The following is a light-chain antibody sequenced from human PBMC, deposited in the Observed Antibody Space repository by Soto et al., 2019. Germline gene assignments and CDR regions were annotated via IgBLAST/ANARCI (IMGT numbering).Light chain of an antibody. CDR3: SSYTSTLRVV. Sequence: QSALTQPAAVSGSPGQSITIACTGTSSDVGGYIYVSWYQQHPGKAPKLMIYEVSNRPSGVANRFSGSKSGNTASLTISGLQADDEADYYCSSYTSTLRVVFGGGTKLTVL. CDR2: EVS. V-gene: IGLV2-14*01. CDR1: SSDVGGYIY. J-gene: IGLJ3*02.